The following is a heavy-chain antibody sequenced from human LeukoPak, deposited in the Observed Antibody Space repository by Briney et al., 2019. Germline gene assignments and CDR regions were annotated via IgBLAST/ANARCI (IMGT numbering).Heavy chain of an antibody. Sequence: ASVKVSCKASGYTFTSYYMHWVRQAPGQGLEWMGIINPSGGSTSNAQKFQGRVTMTRDTSTSTVYMELSSLRSEDTAVYYCARALRWEHRDDAFDIWGQGTMVTVSS. CDR1: GYTFTSYY. D-gene: IGHD1-26*01. CDR3: ARALRWEHRDDAFDI. V-gene: IGHV1-46*01. J-gene: IGHJ3*02. CDR2: INPSGGST.